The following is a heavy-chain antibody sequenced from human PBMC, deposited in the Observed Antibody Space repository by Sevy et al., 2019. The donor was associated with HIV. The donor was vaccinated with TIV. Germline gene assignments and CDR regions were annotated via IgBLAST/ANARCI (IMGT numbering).Heavy chain of an antibody. CDR3: ARRNDFDI. J-gene: IGHJ3*02. Sequence: SETLSLTCTVSGGSINSDHWNWIRQPPGKGLEWIGYVYYTGGTNYNPSLKNRVTISVDRNTNQFSLKLTSVPAADTAVYYCARRNDFDIWGQGTMVTVSS. CDR1: GGSINSDH. V-gene: IGHV4-59*08. CDR2: VYYTGGT.